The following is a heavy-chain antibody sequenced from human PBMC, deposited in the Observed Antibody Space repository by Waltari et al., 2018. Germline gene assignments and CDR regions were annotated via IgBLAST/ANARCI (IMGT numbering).Heavy chain of an antibody. V-gene: IGHV3-15*01. J-gene: IGHJ4*02. D-gene: IGHD6-6*01. CDR2: IKSKTDGGTT. CDR3: VASSSDFRDY. CDR1: GFTFSSYW. Sequence: EVQLVESGGGLVQPGGSLRLSCAASGFTFSSYWMSWVRQAPGKGLEWVGRIKSKTDGGTTDYAAPVKGRFTISRDDSKNTLYLQMNSLKTEDTAVYYCVASSSDFRDYWGQGTLVTVSS.